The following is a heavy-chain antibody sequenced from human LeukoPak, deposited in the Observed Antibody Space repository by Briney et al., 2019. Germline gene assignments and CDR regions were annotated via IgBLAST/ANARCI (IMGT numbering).Heavy chain of an antibody. V-gene: IGHV3-23*01. Sequence: PGGSLRLSCAASGFIFSSYSMNWVRQAPGKGLEWVSAISGSGDSTHYADSVKGRFTISRDNSKNTLFLQMNSLRADDTAVYYCAKGGIAVSSTSYYYYMDVWGKGTTVTISS. J-gene: IGHJ6*03. D-gene: IGHD6-19*01. CDR2: ISGSGDST. CDR1: GFIFSSYS. CDR3: AKGGIAVSSTSYYYYMDV.